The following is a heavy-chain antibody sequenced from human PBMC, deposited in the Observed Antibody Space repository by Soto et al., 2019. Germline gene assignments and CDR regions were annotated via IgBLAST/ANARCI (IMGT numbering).Heavy chain of an antibody. Sequence: GASLTLSSATGCFTFINAGRKWVRQGSGKGREWVGCIKSKYDGGTTDYIAPVKGRFTISRDDSKNSVYLQMNSLTTEDTAVYYCATGDGYNYGFDYWGQGT. CDR1: CFTFINAG. D-gene: IGHD5-12*01. J-gene: IGHJ4*02. CDR2: IKSKYDGGTT. CDR3: ATGDGYNYGFDY. V-gene: IGHV3-15*07.